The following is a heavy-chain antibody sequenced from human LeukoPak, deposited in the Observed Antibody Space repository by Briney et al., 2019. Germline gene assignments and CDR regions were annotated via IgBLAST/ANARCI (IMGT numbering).Heavy chain of an antibody. D-gene: IGHD3-22*01. CDR1: GGSISSYY. J-gene: IGHJ6*02. CDR3: ARVAYDSSAFYGMDV. V-gene: IGHV4-59*01. CDR2: IYYSGST. Sequence: PSETLSLTCTVSGGSISSYYWSWIRQPPGKGLEWIGYIYYSGSTNYNPSLKSQVTISVDTSKNQFSLKLSSVTAADTAVYYCARVAYDSSAFYGMDVWGQGTTVTVSS.